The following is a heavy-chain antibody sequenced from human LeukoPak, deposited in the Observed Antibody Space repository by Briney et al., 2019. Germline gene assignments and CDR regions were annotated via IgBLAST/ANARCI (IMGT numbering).Heavy chain of an antibody. CDR1: GGSFSGYY. V-gene: IGHV4-34*01. J-gene: IGHJ6*02. CDR2: INHSGST. CDR3: ARVIHTPAKNYDFWSGYPYYYYGMDV. D-gene: IGHD3-3*01. Sequence: PSETLSLTCAVYGGSFSGYYWSWIRQPPGKGLEWIGEINHSGSTNYNPSLKSRVTISVDTSKNQFSLKLSSVTAADTAVYYCARVIHTPAKNYDFWSGYPYYYYGMDVWGQGTTVTVSS.